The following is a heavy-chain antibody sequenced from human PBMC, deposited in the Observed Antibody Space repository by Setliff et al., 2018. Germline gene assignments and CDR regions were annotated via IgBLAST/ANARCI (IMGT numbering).Heavy chain of an antibody. CDR3: ARGLRQNRSNSDVFDI. Sequence: ASVKVSCKAADYTFLSYGLSWVRQAPGQGLEWMGWMNPNSGNTGYAQKFQGRVTMTRNTSISTVYMELSSLRYEDMAVYYCARGLRQNRSNSDVFDIWGQGTVVTVSS. CDR1: DYTFLSYG. CDR2: MNPNSGNT. D-gene: IGHD4-4*01. J-gene: IGHJ3*02. V-gene: IGHV1-8*01.